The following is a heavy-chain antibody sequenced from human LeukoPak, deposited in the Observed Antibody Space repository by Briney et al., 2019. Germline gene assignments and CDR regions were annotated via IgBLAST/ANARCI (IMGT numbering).Heavy chain of an antibody. CDR2: IYHSGST. CDR3: ARGYGLWSGYYFDY. CDR1: GGSISSGGYY. D-gene: IGHD3-3*01. J-gene: IGHJ4*02. Sequence: SETLSLTCTVSGGSISSGGYYWSWIRQPPGKGLEWIGYIYHSGSTYYNPSLKSRVTISVDRTQNQFSLKLSSVTAADTAVYYCARGYGLWSGYYFDYWGQGTLVTVSS. V-gene: IGHV4-30-2*01.